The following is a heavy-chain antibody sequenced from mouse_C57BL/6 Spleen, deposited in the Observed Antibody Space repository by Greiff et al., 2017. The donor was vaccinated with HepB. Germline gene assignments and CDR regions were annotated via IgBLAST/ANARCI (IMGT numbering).Heavy chain of an antibody. CDR2: IDPSDSNT. J-gene: IGHJ1*03. Sequence: QVQLKQPGAELVMPGASVKLSCKASGYTFTSYWMHWVKQRPGQGLEWIGEIDPSDSNTNYNQKFKGKSTLTVDKSSSTAYMQLSSLTSEDSAVYCCARRANWDGWYFDVWGTGTTVTVSS. V-gene: IGHV1-69*01. CDR1: GYTFTSYW. CDR3: ARRANWDGWYFDV. D-gene: IGHD4-1*01.